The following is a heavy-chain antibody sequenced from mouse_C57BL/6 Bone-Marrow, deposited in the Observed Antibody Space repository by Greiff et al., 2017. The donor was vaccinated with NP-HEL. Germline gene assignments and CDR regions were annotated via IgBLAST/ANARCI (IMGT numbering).Heavy chain of an antibody. CDR1: GYTFTDYY. J-gene: IGHJ2*01. D-gene: IGHD1-1*01. Sequence: VQLVESGAELVRPGASVKLSCKASGYTFTDYYINWVKQRPGQGLEWIARIYPGSGTTYYNEKFKGKATLTAEKSSSTAYMQLSSLTSEDSAVYFCARRHYYGSPYYFDYWGQGTTLTVSS. V-gene: IGHV1-76*01. CDR3: ARRHYYGSPYYFDY. CDR2: IYPGSGTT.